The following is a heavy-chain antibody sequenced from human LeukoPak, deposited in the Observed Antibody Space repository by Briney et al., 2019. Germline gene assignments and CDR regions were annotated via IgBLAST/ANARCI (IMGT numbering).Heavy chain of an antibody. J-gene: IGHJ4*02. CDR2: ISAYNGNT. Sequence: ASVKVSCKASGYTFTSYYMIWVRQAPGQGLEWMGWISAYNGNTNYAQKLQGRVTMTTDTSTSTAYMELRSLRSDDTAVYYCARNDFWSGFLPYFDYWGQGTLVTVSS. V-gene: IGHV1-18*04. CDR1: GYTFTSYY. D-gene: IGHD3-3*01. CDR3: ARNDFWSGFLPYFDY.